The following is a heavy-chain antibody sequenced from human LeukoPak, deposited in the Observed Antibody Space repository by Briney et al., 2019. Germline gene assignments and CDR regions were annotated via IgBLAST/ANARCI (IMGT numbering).Heavy chain of an antibody. V-gene: IGHV1-46*01. D-gene: IGHD3-16*01. CDR2: IFPSGGST. J-gene: IGHJ4*02. Sequence: GASVKVSCKASGYTFTSYYMHWVRQAPGPGLEWMGIIFPSGGSTSYAQKFQGRVTMTRDTSTSTVYMELSSLRSEDTAVYYCAREQEGGTFDYWGQGTLVTVSS. CDR3: AREQEGGTFDY. CDR1: GYTFTSYY.